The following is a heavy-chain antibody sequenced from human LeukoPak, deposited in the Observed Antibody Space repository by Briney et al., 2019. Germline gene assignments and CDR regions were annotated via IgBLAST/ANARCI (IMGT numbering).Heavy chain of an antibody. CDR2: IYPGDSDT. CDR3: ARLVVPANCFDY. CDR1: GYSFTSYW. J-gene: IGHJ4*02. Sequence: GESLKISCKGSGYSFTSYWIGWVRQMPGKGLEWMGIIYPGDSDTRYSTSFQGQVTISAEQSISTAYLQWSRLKASDTAMYYCARLVVPANCFDYWGQGTLVTVSS. V-gene: IGHV5-51*01. D-gene: IGHD2-21*02.